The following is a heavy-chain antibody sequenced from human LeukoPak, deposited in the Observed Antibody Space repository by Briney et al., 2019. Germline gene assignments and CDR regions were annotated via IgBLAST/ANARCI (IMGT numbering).Heavy chain of an antibody. J-gene: IGHJ6*02. D-gene: IGHD6-6*01. CDR3: ARDRLDIAARQYYYYGMDV. Sequence: PSETLSLTCTVSSGSISSYYWSWIRQPPGKGLEWIGYIYYSGSTNYNPSLKSRVTISVDTSKNQFSLKLSSVTAADTAVYYCARDRLDIAARQYYYYGMDVWGQGTTVTVSS. CDR2: IYYSGST. V-gene: IGHV4-59*01. CDR1: SGSISSYY.